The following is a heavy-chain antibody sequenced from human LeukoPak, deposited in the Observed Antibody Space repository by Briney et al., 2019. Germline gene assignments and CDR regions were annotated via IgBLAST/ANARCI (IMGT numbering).Heavy chain of an antibody. D-gene: IGHD2-2*01. J-gene: IGHJ4*02. V-gene: IGHV3-20*04. Sequence: GGSLRLSCAASGFTFSSYGMSWVRQAPGKGLEWVSGINWNGGRTGYADSVKGRFTISRDNAKNSLYLQMNSLRDEDTALYYCARDHRYCSSTTCYGFDYWGQGTLVTVSS. CDR1: GFTFSSYG. CDR3: ARDHRYCSSTTCYGFDY. CDR2: INWNGGRT.